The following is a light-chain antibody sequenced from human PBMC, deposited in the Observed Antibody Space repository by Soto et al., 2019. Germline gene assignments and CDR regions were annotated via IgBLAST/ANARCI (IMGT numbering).Light chain of an antibody. J-gene: IGKJ1*01. Sequence: DIGMTQSPSTLSASLGDRVTISCRASRNIDSWLAWYQQRPGGIPQLLIYSASNLQNGVPSRFSGSGSGTDFTLTINGLQPDDSATYYCQEFHSSSRTFGQGTRVDI. CDR1: RNIDSW. CDR2: SAS. V-gene: IGKV1-5*03. CDR3: QEFHSSSRT.